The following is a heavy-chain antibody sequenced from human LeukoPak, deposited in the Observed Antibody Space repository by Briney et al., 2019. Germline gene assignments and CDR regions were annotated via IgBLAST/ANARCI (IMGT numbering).Heavy chain of an antibody. V-gene: IGHV1-69*06. CDR3: ARAAMATIIYFDY. CDR1: GGTFSSYA. D-gene: IGHD5-24*01. CDR2: IIPIFGTA. Sequence: ASVKVSCKASGGTFSSYAISWVRQAPGQGLEWMGGIIPIFGTANYAQKFQGRVTITADKSTSTAYMELSSLRSEDTAVYHCARAAMATIIYFDYWGQGTLVTVSS. J-gene: IGHJ4*02.